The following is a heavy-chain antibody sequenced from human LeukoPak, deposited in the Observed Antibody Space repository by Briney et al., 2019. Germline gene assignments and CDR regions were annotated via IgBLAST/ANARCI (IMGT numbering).Heavy chain of an antibody. D-gene: IGHD3-10*01. J-gene: IGHJ2*01. CDR3: AHGPVPTMVRGVDYWYFDL. Sequence: SGPTLVKPTQTLTLTCTFSGFSLSTSGVGVGWIRQPPGKALEWLALIYWNDDKRYSPSLKSRLTITKDTSKNQVVLTMTNMDPVDTATYYCAHGPVPTMVRGVDYWYFDLWGRGTLVTVSS. CDR2: IYWNDDK. CDR1: GFSLSTSGVG. V-gene: IGHV2-5*01.